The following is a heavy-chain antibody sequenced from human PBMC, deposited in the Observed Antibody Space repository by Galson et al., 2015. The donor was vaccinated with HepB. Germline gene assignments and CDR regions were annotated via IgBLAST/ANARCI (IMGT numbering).Heavy chain of an antibody. CDR2: IPYDGSNK. V-gene: IGHV3-30-3*01. CDR3: ARGLLGLDY. CDR1: GFTFSTYA. Sequence: SLRLSCAASGFTFSTYAVHWVRQAPGKGLEWVALIPYDGSNKYYADSVKGRFTISRDNSKNTLYLQMNSLRPEDTAIYFCARGLLGLDYWGQGTLVTVSS. D-gene: IGHD3-16*01. J-gene: IGHJ4*02.